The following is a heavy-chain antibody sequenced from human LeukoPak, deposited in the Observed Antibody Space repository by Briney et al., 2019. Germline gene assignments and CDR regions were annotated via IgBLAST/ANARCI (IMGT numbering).Heavy chain of an antibody. V-gene: IGHV1-18*04. CDR2: ISAYNGNT. CDR1: GYTFTSYG. J-gene: IGHJ4*02. D-gene: IGHD3-9*01. CDR3: ARVEIGLRYFDWLLPIDY. Sequence: GASVKVSCKASGYTFTSYGISGVRQAPGQGLEWMGWISAYNGNTNYAQKLQGRVTMTTDTSTSTAYMDLRSLRSDDTAVYYCARVEIGLRYFDWLLPIDYWGQGTLVTVSS.